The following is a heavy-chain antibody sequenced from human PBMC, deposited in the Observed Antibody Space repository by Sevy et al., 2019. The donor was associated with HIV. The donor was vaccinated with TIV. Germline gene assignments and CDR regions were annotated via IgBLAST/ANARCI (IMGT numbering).Heavy chain of an antibody. D-gene: IGHD3-3*01. CDR3: ARGRRITLPVPHAFDI. Sequence: GGSLRLSCAASGFTFSSYSMNWVRQAPGKGLEWVSSISSSSSYIYYADSVKGRFTISRDNAKNSLYLQMNSLRAEDTAVYYCARGRRITLPVPHAFDIWGQGTMVTVSS. CDR1: GFTFSSYS. CDR2: ISSSSSYI. V-gene: IGHV3-21*01. J-gene: IGHJ3*02.